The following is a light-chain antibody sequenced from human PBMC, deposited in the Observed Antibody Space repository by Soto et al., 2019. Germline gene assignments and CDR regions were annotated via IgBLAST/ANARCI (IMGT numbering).Light chain of an antibody. J-gene: IGKJ3*01. CDR1: QSISSW. CDR3: QQYNSYQFT. CDR2: DAS. V-gene: IGKV1-5*01. Sequence: DIQMTQSPSTLSASVGDRVTITCRASQSISSWLAWYQQKPGKAPKLLIYDASSLESGLPSRFSGSGSGTEFTLTISSLQPDDFATYYCQQYNSYQFTFGPGTKVDIK.